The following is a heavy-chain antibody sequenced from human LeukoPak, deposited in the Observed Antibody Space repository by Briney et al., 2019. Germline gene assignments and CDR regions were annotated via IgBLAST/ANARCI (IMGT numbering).Heavy chain of an antibody. V-gene: IGHV1-2*02. Sequence: ASVKVSGKASGYTFTGYYMHWVRQAPGQGFEWMGWINPNSGGTNYAQKFQGRVTMTRDTSISTAYMELSRLRSDDTAVYYCARSRSRDCSSTSCYSYGLDYWGQGTLVTVSS. D-gene: IGHD2-2*01. CDR1: GYTFTGYY. CDR2: INPNSGGT. CDR3: ARSRSRDCSSTSCYSYGLDY. J-gene: IGHJ4*02.